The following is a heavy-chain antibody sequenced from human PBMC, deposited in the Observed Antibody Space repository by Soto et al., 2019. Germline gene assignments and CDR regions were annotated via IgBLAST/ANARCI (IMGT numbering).Heavy chain of an antibody. Sequence: SSETLSLTCTVSGCSISSYYWSWIRQPPGKGLEWIGYIYYSGSTNYNPSLKSRVTISVDTSKNQFSLKLSSVTAADTAVYYCARLPAIAARPYYYYYMDVWGKGTTVTVSS. D-gene: IGHD6-6*01. V-gene: IGHV4-59*08. CDR1: GCSISSYY. CDR3: ARLPAIAARPYYYYYMDV. CDR2: IYYSGST. J-gene: IGHJ6*03.